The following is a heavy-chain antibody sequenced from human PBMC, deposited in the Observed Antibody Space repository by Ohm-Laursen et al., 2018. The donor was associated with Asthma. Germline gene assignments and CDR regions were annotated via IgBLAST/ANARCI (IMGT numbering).Heavy chain of an antibody. CDR1: GFTFSIYG. Sequence: SLRLSCAASGFTFSIYGTHWVRQAPGKGLEWVAVISYDGSLKYYGDSVKGRFTISRDDSKSTLYLQMNSLRAEDTALYYCAKDYGDYFLDYWGQGTLVTVSS. V-gene: IGHV3-30*18. J-gene: IGHJ4*02. D-gene: IGHD4-17*01. CDR3: AKDYGDYFLDY. CDR2: ISYDGSLK.